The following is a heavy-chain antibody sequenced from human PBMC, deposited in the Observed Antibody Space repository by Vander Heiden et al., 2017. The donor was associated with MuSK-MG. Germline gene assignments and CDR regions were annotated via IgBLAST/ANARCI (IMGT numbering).Heavy chain of an antibody. CDR1: GGSLSGYY. CDR3: VNGGNRGDVWYFDL. V-gene: IGHV4-34*01. Sequence: QVQLQQWGAGLLRPSETLSLTCAVYGGSLSGYYWTWIRQSPGMGLEWIGEVDIVGSTNYNPSLKSRVTISTDTSKNQFSLKLSSVTAADTAVYSCVNGGNRGDVWYFDLWGRGTQVTVSS. J-gene: IGHJ2*01. CDR2: VDIVGST. D-gene: IGHD2-15*01.